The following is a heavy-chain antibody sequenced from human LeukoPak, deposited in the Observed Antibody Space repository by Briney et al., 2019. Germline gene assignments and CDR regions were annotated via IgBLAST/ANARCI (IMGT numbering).Heavy chain of an antibody. J-gene: IGHJ2*01. Sequence: GGSLRLSCAASGFTVSSNYMSWVRQAPGKGLEWVSVIYSGGSTYYADSVKGRFTISRHNSKNTLYLQMNSLRAEDTAVYYCARDSTSYYPGPYWYFDLWGRGTLVTVSS. D-gene: IGHD3-10*01. CDR2: IYSGGST. CDR3: ARDSTSYYPGPYWYFDL. V-gene: IGHV3-53*04. CDR1: GFTVSSNY.